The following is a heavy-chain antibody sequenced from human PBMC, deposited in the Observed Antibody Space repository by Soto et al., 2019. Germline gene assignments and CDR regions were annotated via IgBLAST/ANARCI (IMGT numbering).Heavy chain of an antibody. Sequence: PGGSLRLSCAASGFTFSSYGMHWVRQAPGKGLEWVAVISYDGSNKYYADSVKGRFTISRDNSKNTLYLQMNSLRAEDTAVYYCAKDLCSGGSCSPFDYWGQGT. CDR2: ISYDGSNK. J-gene: IGHJ4*02. V-gene: IGHV3-30*18. CDR1: GFTFSSYG. CDR3: AKDLCSGGSCSPFDY. D-gene: IGHD2-15*01.